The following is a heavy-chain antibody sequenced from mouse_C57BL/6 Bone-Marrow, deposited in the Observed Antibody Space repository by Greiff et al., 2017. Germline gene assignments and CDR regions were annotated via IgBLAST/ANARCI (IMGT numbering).Heavy chain of an antibody. J-gene: IGHJ4*01. V-gene: IGHV5-9-1*02. CDR1: GFTFSSYA. D-gene: IGHD1-1*01. Sequence: EVQLVESGEGLVKPGGSLKLSCAASGFTFSSYAMSWVRQTPEKRLEWVAYISSGGDYIYYADTVKGRFTISRDNARNTLYLQMSSLKSEDTAMYYCTREDYGSDYYAMDYWGQGTSVTVSS. CDR3: TREDYGSDYYAMDY. CDR2: ISSGGDYI.